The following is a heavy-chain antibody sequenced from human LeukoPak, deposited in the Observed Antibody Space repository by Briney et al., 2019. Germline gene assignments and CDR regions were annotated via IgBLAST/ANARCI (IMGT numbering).Heavy chain of an antibody. CDR3: ARGGIAAAGTLDY. CDR1: GGSFSGYY. D-gene: IGHD6-13*01. Sequence: SETLSLTCAVYGGSFSGYYWSWIRLPPGKGLEWIGEINHSGSTNYNPSLKSRVTISVDTSKNQFSLKLSSVTAADTAVYYCARGGIAAAGTLDYWGQGTLVTVSS. J-gene: IGHJ4*02. V-gene: IGHV4-34*01. CDR2: INHSGST.